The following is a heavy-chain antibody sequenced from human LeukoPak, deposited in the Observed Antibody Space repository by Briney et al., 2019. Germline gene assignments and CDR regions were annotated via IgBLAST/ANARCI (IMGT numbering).Heavy chain of an antibody. CDR3: ARETLVLSYYYYGMDL. D-gene: IGHD6-13*01. Sequence: SETLSLTCPVYGGSFSGYYWSWIRQPPGKGLEWIGEINHSGSTNYNPSLKSRVTISVDTSKTQFSLKLSSVTAADTAVYYCARETLVLSYYYYGMDLWPQGTTLRVS. V-gene: IGHV4-34*01. J-gene: IGHJ6*02. CDR1: GGSFSGYY. CDR2: INHSGST.